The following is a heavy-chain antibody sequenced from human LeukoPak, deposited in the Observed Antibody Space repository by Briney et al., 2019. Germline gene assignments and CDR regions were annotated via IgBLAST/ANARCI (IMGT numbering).Heavy chain of an antibody. V-gene: IGHV3-7*01. CDR1: GFSLSR. Sequence: GGSLRLSCAASGFSLSRMSWVRQAPGKGLEWVANINQDGSDKYYVDSVMGRLTISKDNAKNSVYLQMNSLRPEDTAIYYCAWYGVTHGLDVWGQGTTVTVSS. CDR3: AWYGVTHGLDV. J-gene: IGHJ6*02. D-gene: IGHD3-10*01. CDR2: INQDGSDK.